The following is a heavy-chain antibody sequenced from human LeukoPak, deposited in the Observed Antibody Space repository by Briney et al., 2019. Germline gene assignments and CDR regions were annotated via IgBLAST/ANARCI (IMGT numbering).Heavy chain of an antibody. Sequence: PGRSLRLSCVASGFTSNTYGMHWVRQAPGKGLDCVAVISHDGANEYYADSVKGRFAISRDISKNTLYLHMSSLRPDDTAVYYCAKGAYSYASGTYYFDYWGQGTLVTVSS. CDR3: AKGAYSYASGTYYFDY. J-gene: IGHJ4*02. V-gene: IGHV3-30*18. D-gene: IGHD3-10*01. CDR2: ISHDGANE. CDR1: GFTSNTYG.